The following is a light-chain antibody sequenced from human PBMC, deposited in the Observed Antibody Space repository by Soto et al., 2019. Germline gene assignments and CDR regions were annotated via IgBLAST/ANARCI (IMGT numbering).Light chain of an antibody. Sequence: QAVVTQAPSASGTPGQRVTISCSGSSSNIGSNYVSWYQQFPGTAPKLLISRNNQRPSGVPDRFSASKSGTSASLAISGLRSEDEADYYYATWDGSLSGRVFGGGTKVTVL. CDR3: ATWDGSLSGRV. CDR2: RNN. V-gene: IGLV1-47*01. CDR1: SSNIGSNY. J-gene: IGLJ3*02.